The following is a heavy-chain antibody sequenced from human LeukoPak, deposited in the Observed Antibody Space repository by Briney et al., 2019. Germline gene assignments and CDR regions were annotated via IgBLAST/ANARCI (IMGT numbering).Heavy chain of an antibody. CDR2: LSDTGGKT. D-gene: IGHD5-12*01. V-gene: IGHV3-23*01. CDR3: AKVGLRLGGDY. Sequence: GGSLRLSCAASGFVFSSYAMSWVRQAPGKGLEWVSTLSDTGGKTYYADSVKGRFTISRDNSKNTLYLQMNSLRAEDTAVYYCAKVGLRLGGDYWGQGTLVTVSS. CDR1: GFVFSSYA. J-gene: IGHJ4*02.